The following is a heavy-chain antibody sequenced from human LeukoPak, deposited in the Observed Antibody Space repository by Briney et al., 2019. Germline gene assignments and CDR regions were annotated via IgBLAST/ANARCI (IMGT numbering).Heavy chain of an antibody. CDR1: GYTFTRYY. V-gene: IGHV1-2*02. CDR2: INPNSGGT. CDR3: ARTYPDSSGYYYDY. J-gene: IGHJ4*02. Sequence: GASVKVSCKASGYTFTRYYLHWVRQAPGQGLEWMGWINPNSGGTNYAQKFQGRVTMTRDTSISTAYMELSRLRSDDTAVYYCARTYPDSSGYYYDYWGQGTLVTVSS. D-gene: IGHD3-22*01.